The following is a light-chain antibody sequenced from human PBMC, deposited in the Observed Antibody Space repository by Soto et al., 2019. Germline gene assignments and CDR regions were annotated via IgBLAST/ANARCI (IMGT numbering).Light chain of an antibody. CDR2: GAS. J-gene: IGKJ5*01. V-gene: IGKV3D-15*01. CDR3: QQYNNWPPIT. CDR1: QSVTSN. Sequence: EIVMTQSPATLSVSPGERATLSCRASQSVTSNLAWYQQKPGQAPRLLIYGASTRATGIPARFSGSGAGTDFILTTSRLQSEDFGVYCCQQYNNWPPITFGQGTLLDIK.